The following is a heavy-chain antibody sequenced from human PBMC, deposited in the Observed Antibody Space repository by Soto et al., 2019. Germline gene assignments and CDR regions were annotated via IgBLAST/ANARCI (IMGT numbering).Heavy chain of an antibody. CDR2: IYSGGST. CDR3: ARGPGGQNYDFWSGYQPEYYYYYMDV. Sequence: GGSLRLSCAASGFTVSSNYMSWVRQAPGKGLEWVSVIYSGGSTYYADSVKGRFTISRHNSKNTRYLQMNSLRAEDTAGYYCARGPGGQNYDFWSGYQPEYYYYYMDVWGKGTTVTVSS. J-gene: IGHJ6*03. D-gene: IGHD3-3*01. CDR1: GFTVSSNY. V-gene: IGHV3-53*04.